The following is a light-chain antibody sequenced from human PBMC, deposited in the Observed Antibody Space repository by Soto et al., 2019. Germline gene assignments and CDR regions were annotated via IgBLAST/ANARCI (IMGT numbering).Light chain of an antibody. J-gene: IGLJ1*01. V-gene: IGLV2-18*02. CDR3: NSFTPSSTYV. CDR1: SSDIGSYNR. Sequence: QSVLTQPASVSGSPGQSITISCTGTSSDIGSYNRVSWYQQPPGTAPKLIIYEVNNRPSGVPDRFSGSKSGNTASLTISGLQDEDEADYYCNSFTPSSTYVFGTGTKLTVL. CDR2: EVN.